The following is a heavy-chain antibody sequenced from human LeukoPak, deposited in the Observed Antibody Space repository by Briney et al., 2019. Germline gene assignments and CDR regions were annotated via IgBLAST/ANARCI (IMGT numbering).Heavy chain of an antibody. J-gene: IGHJ6*02. D-gene: IGHD3-10*01. CDR3: ARKRGLSGSGSFWGMDV. CDR1: GGTFSSYG. CDR2: IIPIFGTA. V-gene: IGHV1-69*01. Sequence: SVKVSCKPSGGTFSSYGISWVRQAPGQGLEWMGGIIPIFGTANYAQKFQGGVTITADESTSTAYMELSSLRSEDTAVYYCARKRGLSGSGSFWGMDVWGQGTTVTVSS.